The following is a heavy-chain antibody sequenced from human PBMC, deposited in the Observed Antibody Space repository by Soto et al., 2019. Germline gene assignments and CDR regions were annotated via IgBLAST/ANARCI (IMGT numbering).Heavy chain of an antibody. J-gene: IGHJ4*02. CDR1: GFTFTSSA. CDR2: IVVGSGNT. CDR3: AAVAEYYYDSSGYHTGPPIGRY. Sequence: SVKVSCKASGFTFTSSAVQWVRQARAQRLEWIGWIVVGSGNTNYAQKFQERVTITRDMSTSTAYMELSSLRSEDTAVYYCAAVAEYYYDSSGYHTGPPIGRYWGQGTLVTVSS. D-gene: IGHD3-22*01. V-gene: IGHV1-58*01.